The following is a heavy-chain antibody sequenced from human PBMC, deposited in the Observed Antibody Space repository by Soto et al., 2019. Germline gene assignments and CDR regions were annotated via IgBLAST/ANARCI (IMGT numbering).Heavy chain of an antibody. CDR3: AKEKVAGTLDFQH. CDR1: GFTFGSYA. D-gene: IGHD6-19*01. J-gene: IGHJ1*01. CDR2: ISGSGGST. V-gene: IGHV3-23*01. Sequence: GGSLRLSCIASGFTFGSYAMSWVRQAPGKGLEWVSSISGSGGSTYYADSVKGRFTISRDNSKKTLYLQMNSLRAEDTAVYYCAKEKVAGTLDFQHWGQGTLVTVSS.